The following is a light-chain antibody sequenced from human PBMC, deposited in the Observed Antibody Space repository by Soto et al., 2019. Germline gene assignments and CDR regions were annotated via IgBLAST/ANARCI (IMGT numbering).Light chain of an antibody. Sequence: EIVLTQSPGTLSLSPGERATLSCRASQSVSSSYLAWYQQKPGQAPRLLIYGASSRATGIPDRFSGSGSGTDFTLTISRLEPEDFAVYYCQQYPRAAWTFGQGTKVDIK. CDR1: QSVSSSY. J-gene: IGKJ1*01. V-gene: IGKV3-20*01. CDR2: GAS. CDR3: QQYPRAAWT.